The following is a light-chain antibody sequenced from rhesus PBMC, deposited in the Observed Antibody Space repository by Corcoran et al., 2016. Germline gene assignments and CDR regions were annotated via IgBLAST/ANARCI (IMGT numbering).Light chain of an antibody. V-gene: IGLV2-32*02. J-gene: IGLJ1*01. CDR1: FSDIGGYDY. CDR2: EVN. Sequence: QAALTQPRSVSGSPGQSVTIASTGTFSDIGGYDYVSWYQQHPGTAPKVMIYEVNQRPSGVSDRFSGSKSGKTASLTISGVQPEDEADYFCGSYRGSNDFVFGVGTRLTVL. CDR3: GSYRGSNDFV.